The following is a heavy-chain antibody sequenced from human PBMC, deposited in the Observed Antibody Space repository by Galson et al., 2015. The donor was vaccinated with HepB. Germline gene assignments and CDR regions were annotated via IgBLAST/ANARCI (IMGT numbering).Heavy chain of an antibody. CDR3: ARGGPLWPRRSQAYFDY. D-gene: IGHD3-10*01. CDR2: INHSGST. V-gene: IGHV4-34*01. CDR1: GGSFSGYY. J-gene: IGHJ4*02. Sequence: ETLSLTCAVYGGSFSGYYWSWIRQPPGKGLEWIGEINHSGSTNYNPSLKSRVTISVDTSKNQFSLKLSSVTAADTAVYYCARGGPLWPRRSQAYFDYWGQGTLVTVSS.